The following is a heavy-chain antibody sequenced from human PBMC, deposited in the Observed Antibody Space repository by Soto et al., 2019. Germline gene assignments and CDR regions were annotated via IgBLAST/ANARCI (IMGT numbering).Heavy chain of an antibody. CDR3: ARDSGGDYGSQRGFDP. D-gene: IGHD4-17*01. Sequence: SETLSLTCTVSGCSISSYYWSWIRQPPGKGLEWIGYIYYSGSTNYNPSLKSRVTISVDTSKNQFSLKLSSVTAADTAVYYCARDSGGDYGSQRGFDPWGQGTLVTVSS. J-gene: IGHJ5*02. CDR1: GCSISSYY. CDR2: IYYSGST. V-gene: IGHV4-59*01.